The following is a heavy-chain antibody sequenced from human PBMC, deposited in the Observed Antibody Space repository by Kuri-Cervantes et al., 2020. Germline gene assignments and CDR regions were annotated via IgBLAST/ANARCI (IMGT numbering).Heavy chain of an antibody. CDR3: AREWPSDFWSGHITYYYGMDV. V-gene: IGHV4-39*07. CDR1: GGSISSSSYY. D-gene: IGHD3-3*01. J-gene: IGHJ6*02. Sequence: ESLKISCTVSGGSISSSSYYWGWIRQPPGKGLEWIGSIYYSGSTYYNPSLKSRVTISVDTSKNQFSLKLSSVTAADTAVYYCAREWPSDFWSGHITYYYGMDVWGQGTTVTVSS. CDR2: IYYSGST.